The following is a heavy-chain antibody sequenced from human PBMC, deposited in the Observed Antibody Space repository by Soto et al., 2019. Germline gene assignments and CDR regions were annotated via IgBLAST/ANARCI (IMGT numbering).Heavy chain of an antibody. J-gene: IGHJ4*02. D-gene: IGHD1-26*01. Sequence: QVQLVESGGGVVQPGRSLTLSCAASGFTFSMYAMHWVRQAPGKGLEWVAVVSYDGSDNNYADSVKGRFTISRDNSKNVMYLQMTSLRAEHTAVYYCARDPEWGDTLFDYWGQGTLVTSSS. V-gene: IGHV3-30-3*01. CDR2: VSYDGSDN. CDR3: ARDPEWGDTLFDY. CDR1: GFTFSMYA.